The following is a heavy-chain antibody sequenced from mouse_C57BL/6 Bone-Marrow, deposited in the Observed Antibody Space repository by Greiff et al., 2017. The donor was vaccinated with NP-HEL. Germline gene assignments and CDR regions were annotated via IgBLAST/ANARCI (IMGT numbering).Heavy chain of an antibody. CDR3: ARHGGYYGNFDY. J-gene: IGHJ2*01. Sequence: EVQGVESGGDLVKPGGSLKLSCAASGFTFSSYGMSWVRQTPDKRLEWVATISSGGSYTYYPDSVKGRFTISRDNAKNTLYLQMSSLKSEDTAMYYCARHGGYYGNFDYWGQGTTLTVSS. D-gene: IGHD2-1*01. CDR1: GFTFSSYG. V-gene: IGHV5-6*01. CDR2: ISSGGSYT.